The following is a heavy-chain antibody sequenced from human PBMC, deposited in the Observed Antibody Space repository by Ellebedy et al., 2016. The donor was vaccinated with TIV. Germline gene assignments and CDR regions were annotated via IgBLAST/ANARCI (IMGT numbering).Heavy chain of an antibody. CDR1: GGIFNSNA. CDR3: ARGSGYHPRNYFDY. Sequence: AASVKVSCKASGGIFNSNAISWVRQSPGQGLEWMGGIIAIFGAANYAQKFQGRVTSTADESTSTAYMELSSLRSEDTAVYYWARGSGYHPRNYFDYWGQGTLVTVSS. CDR2: IIAIFGAA. D-gene: IGHD5-12*01. V-gene: IGHV1-69*13. J-gene: IGHJ4*02.